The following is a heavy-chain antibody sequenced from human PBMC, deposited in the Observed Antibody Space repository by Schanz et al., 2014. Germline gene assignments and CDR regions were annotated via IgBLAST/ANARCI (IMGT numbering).Heavy chain of an antibody. CDR1: GFTFSNYW. J-gene: IGHJ4*02. CDR3: ARDKGGYYPFDY. D-gene: IGHD3-3*01. CDR2: IKQDGIEK. Sequence: EVQLVESGGGLVQPGGSLRLSCAASGFTFSNYWMSWVRQAPGKGLEWVANIKQDGIEKYYVDSVKGRFTISRDNAKNSLYLQMNSLTADDTAVYYCARDKGGYYPFDYWGQGTLVTVSS. V-gene: IGHV3-7*01.